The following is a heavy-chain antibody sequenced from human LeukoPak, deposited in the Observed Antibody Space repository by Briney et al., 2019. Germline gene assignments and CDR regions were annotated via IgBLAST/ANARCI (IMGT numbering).Heavy chain of an antibody. J-gene: IGHJ5*02. CDR3: ARLLSPGWFDP. Sequence: SETLSLTCTVSGGSISSGSYYWGWIRQPAGKGLEWIGRIYTSGSTNYNPSLKSRVTISVDTSKNQFSLNLRSVYAADTAVYYCARLLSPGWFDPWGQGTLVTVSS. CDR1: GGSISSGSYY. CDR2: IYTSGST. V-gene: IGHV4-61*02. D-gene: IGHD2/OR15-2a*01.